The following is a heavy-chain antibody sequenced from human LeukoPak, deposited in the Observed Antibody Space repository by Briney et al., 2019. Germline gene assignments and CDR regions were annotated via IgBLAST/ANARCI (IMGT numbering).Heavy chain of an antibody. J-gene: IGHJ3*02. CDR1: GDSISGYY. CDR2: IYYGGST. CDR3: ARGSTAFDI. V-gene: IGHV4-59*01. Sequence: SETLSLTCTVSGDSISGYYWSWIRQPPGKGLEWIGYIYYGGSTRYNPSLESRVTISVDTSKNQFSLKMSSVTAADTAVYYCARGSTAFDIWGQGTMVTVSS.